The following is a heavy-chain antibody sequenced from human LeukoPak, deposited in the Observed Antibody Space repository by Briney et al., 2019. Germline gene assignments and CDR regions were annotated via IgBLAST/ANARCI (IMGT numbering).Heavy chain of an antibody. CDR1: GGPISSYY. V-gene: IGHV4-59*01. CDR2: IYYSGST. J-gene: IGHJ6*02. Sequence: SETLSLTCTVSGGPISSYYWSWIRQPPGKGLEWIGYIYYSGSTNYNPSLRSRVTISVDTSKNQFSLKLSSVTAADTAVYYCARVHDYSNYIYYYYYGMDVWGQGTTVTVSS. CDR3: ARVHDYSNYIYYYYYGMDV. D-gene: IGHD4-11*01.